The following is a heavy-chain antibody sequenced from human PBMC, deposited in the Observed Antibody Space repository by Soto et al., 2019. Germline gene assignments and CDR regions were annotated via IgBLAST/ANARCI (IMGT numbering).Heavy chain of an antibody. CDR1: GFTFSSHG. Sequence: QVHLVESGGGVVQPGRSLRLSCAASGFTFSSHGMHWIRQAPGKGLEWVAVIPYDGGHQYYADSVKGRFSISRDNSKNTLYLQMNNLRAEDTAVYYCAKLRVLEWEVQESDYWGQGTLVSVSS. CDR3: AKLRVLEWEVQESDY. D-gene: IGHD3-3*01. CDR2: IPYDGGHQ. V-gene: IGHV3-30*18. J-gene: IGHJ4*02.